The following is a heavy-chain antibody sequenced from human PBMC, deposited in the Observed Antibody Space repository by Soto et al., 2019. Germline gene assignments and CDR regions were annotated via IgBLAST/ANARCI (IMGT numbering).Heavy chain of an antibody. CDR1: GFSLTTSGVG. V-gene: IGHV2-5*02. Sequence: QITLNESGPTVVKPAETLTLTCTFSGFSLTTSGVGVGWIRQSPGKAPEWLALIYWDDDKRYSASLKSRLTITKDTPKNQVVLTMASVDPADTATYYCAHRILRTVFGLVTTTAIYFDFWCQGTPVVVSS. D-gene: IGHD3-3*01. CDR3: AHRILRTVFGLVTTTAIYFDF. CDR2: IYWDDDK. J-gene: IGHJ4*02.